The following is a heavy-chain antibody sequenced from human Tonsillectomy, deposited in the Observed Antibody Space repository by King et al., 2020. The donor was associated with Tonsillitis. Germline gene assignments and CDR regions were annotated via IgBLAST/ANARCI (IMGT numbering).Heavy chain of an antibody. CDR1: GFTFNNYG. V-gene: IGHV3-33*08. CDR3: AREACRPFDY. J-gene: IGHJ4*02. CDR2: IWYDGSNK. Sequence: VQLVESGGGVVQPGRSLRLSCAASGFTFNNYGMHWVRQAPGKGLEWVAVIWYDGSNKYYADSVKGRFTISRDNSKNTLYLQMNSLRAEDTAVYYCAREACRPFDYWGQGTLVTGSS.